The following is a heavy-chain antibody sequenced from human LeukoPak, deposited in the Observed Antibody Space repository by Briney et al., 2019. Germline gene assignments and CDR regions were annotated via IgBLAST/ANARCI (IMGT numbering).Heavy chain of an antibody. CDR1: EFTFTDYY. Sequence: ASMKVSCKSSEFTFTDYYIHWVRQAPGQGLEWMGYIGPHSSATSSPQEFQGRVTMTRDTSMSTAYMELTRLTSDDTAVYYCAREGNGLLSKDFDYWGQGTLVTVSS. CDR2: IGPHSSAT. J-gene: IGHJ4*02. V-gene: IGHV1-2*02. D-gene: IGHD2/OR15-2a*01. CDR3: AREGNGLLSKDFDY.